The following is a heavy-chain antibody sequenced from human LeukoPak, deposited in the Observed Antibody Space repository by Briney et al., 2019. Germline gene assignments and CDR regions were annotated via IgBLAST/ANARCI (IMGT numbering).Heavy chain of an antibody. Sequence: GRSLRLSCAASGFTFSSYGMHWVRQAPGKGLEWVAVIWYDGSNKYYADYVKGRFTISRDNSKNTLYLQMNSLRAEDTAVYYCAREPKLYCSGTSCYAGLDYWGQGTLVTVSS. J-gene: IGHJ4*02. CDR3: AREPKLYCSGTSCYAGLDY. D-gene: IGHD2-2*01. V-gene: IGHV3-33*01. CDR1: GFTFSSYG. CDR2: IWYDGSNK.